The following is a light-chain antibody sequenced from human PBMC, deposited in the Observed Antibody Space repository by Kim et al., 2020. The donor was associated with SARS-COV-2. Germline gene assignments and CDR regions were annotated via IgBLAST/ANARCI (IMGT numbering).Light chain of an antibody. V-gene: IGKV1-27*01. CDR2: AAS. J-gene: IGKJ1*01. Sequence: DIQMTQSPSSLSASVGDRVTITCRASQDISNYLAWFQLKPGKAPKLLIYAASALQPGVPSRFSGSGSGTDFTLTVTSLQPEDVATYYCQKCDSAPCTFGQGTKVDSK. CDR3: QKCDSAPCT. CDR1: QDISNY.